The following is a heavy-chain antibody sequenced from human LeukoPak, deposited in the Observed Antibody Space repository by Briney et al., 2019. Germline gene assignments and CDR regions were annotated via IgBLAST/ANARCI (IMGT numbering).Heavy chain of an antibody. CDR3: ARDKGGAFDI. Sequence: GGSLRLSCAASGFTFSNYAMHWVRQAPGKGLEWVAVITYDGFSENYAGSVKGRFTVSRDNAKNSLYLQMNSLRGEDTALYYCARDKGGAFDIWGQGTMVTVSS. D-gene: IGHD1-26*01. J-gene: IGHJ3*02. CDR1: GFTFSNYA. V-gene: IGHV3-30-3*01. CDR2: ITYDGFSE.